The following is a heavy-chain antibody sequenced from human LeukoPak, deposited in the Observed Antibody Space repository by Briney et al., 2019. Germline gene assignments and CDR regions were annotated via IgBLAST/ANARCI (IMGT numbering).Heavy chain of an antibody. CDR3: TTVVVITTYFDY. V-gene: IGHV3-15*01. Sequence: GGPLRLSCAASGFTFSNAWMSWVRQAPGKGLEWVGRIKSKTDGGTTDYAAPVKGRFTISRDDSKNTLYLQMNSLKTEDTAVYYCTTVVVITTYFDYWGQGTLVTVSS. CDR1: GFTFSNAW. J-gene: IGHJ4*02. CDR2: IKSKTDGGTT. D-gene: IGHD3-22*01.